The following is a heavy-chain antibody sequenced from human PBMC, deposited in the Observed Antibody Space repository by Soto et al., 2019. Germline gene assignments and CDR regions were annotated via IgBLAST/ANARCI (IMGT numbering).Heavy chain of an antibody. D-gene: IGHD2-21*01. J-gene: IGHJ4*02. CDR2: IRSKPNNYAT. CDR3: TRHNSDC. V-gene: IGHV3-73*01. CDR1: GFDFSTSA. Sequence: PVGSLRLSCAASGFDFSTSAMHWVRQASGKGLEWVGRIRSKPNNYATAYAASVEGRFTISRDDSKNTAYLQMNSLKTEDTAVYFCTRHNSDCWGQGTLVTVSS.